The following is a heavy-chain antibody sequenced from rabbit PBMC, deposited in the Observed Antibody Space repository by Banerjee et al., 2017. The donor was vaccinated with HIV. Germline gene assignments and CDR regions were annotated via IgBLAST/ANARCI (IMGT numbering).Heavy chain of an antibody. D-gene: IGHD4-1*01. J-gene: IGHJ6*01. Sequence: QEQLVESGGGLVQPGGSLKLSCKASGFDFSSYGVSWVRQAPGKGLEWIGYIDPVFGSTYYASWVNGRFTLSSHNAQNTVFLQMTSLTAADTATYFCARDLVVVPGVGMDLWGPGTLVT. CDR2: IDPVFGST. CDR3: ARDLVVVPGVGMDL. V-gene: IGHV1S47*01. CDR1: GFDFSSYG.